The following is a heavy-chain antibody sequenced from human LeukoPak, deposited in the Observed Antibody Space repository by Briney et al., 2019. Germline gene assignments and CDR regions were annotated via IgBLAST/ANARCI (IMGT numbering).Heavy chain of an antibody. D-gene: IGHD3-10*01. Sequence: QTGGSLRLSCAASGFTFSSYAMSWVRQAPGKGLEWVSAISGSGGSTYYADSVKGRFTISRDNSKNTLYLQMNSLRAEDTAVYYCAKDQGQLLWFGEFDYWGQGTLVTVSS. CDR2: ISGSGGST. CDR1: GFTFSSYA. CDR3: AKDQGQLLWFGEFDY. J-gene: IGHJ4*02. V-gene: IGHV3-23*01.